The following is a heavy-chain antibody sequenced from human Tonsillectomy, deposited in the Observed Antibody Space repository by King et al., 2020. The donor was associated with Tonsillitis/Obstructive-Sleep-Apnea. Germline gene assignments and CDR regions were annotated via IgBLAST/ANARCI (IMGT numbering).Heavy chain of an antibody. J-gene: IGHJ4*02. D-gene: IGHD6-19*01. CDR3: AAHDYSNGWRFDS. CDR2: INPNSGGT. Sequence: VQLMESGAEVKKPGASVKVSCKASGYTFTDNYMHWVRQAPGQGLEWMGWINPNSGGTNYAQKFQGRVTMTRDTSISTAYMQLSRLTADDTAVYYCAAHDYSNGWRFDSWGQGTLVTVSS. CDR1: GYTFTDNY. V-gene: IGHV1-2*02.